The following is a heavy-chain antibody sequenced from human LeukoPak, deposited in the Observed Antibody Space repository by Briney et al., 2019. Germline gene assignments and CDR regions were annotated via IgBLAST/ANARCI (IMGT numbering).Heavy chain of an antibody. V-gene: IGHV3-33*08. J-gene: IGHJ3*02. CDR3: ARGKEQQLYAFDI. CDR2: IWFDGSYK. D-gene: IGHD6-13*01. CDR1: GFTFSSYS. Sequence: PGGSLRLSCAASGFTFSSYSMNWVRQAPGKGLEWVAVIWFDGSYKYYADSVKGRFTISRDNSKNTLYLQMNSLSAEDTAVYYCARGKEQQLYAFDIWGQGTMVTVSS.